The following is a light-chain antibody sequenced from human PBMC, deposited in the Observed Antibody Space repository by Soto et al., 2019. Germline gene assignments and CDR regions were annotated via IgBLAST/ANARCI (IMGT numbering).Light chain of an antibody. CDR1: HDVSRN. V-gene: IGKV1-33*01. J-gene: IGKJ4*01. CDR3: QQYNSMLS. CDR2: DAS. Sequence: DIQMTQSPSSLSASEGDRVTITCQSSHDVSRNLNWFQQKPGEAPQLLIYDASNLERGVPSRFSGSGSGTDVTLTISSLQPEDVATYYFQQYNSMLSFGGGTEVEIK.